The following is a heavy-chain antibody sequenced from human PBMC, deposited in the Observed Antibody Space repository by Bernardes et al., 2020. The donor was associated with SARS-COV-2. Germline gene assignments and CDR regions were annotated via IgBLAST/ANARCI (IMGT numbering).Heavy chain of an antibody. J-gene: IGHJ4*02. CDR1: GFTFSSYA. V-gene: IGHV3-23*01. CDR3: ASRRTSSGWYFFDY. D-gene: IGHD6-19*01. CDR2: ISGSGGST. Sequence: GGSLRLSCAASGFTFSSYAMSWVRQAPGKGLEWVSAISGSGGSTYYADSVKGRFTISRDNSKNTLYLQMNSLRAEDTAVYYCASRRTSSGWYFFDYWGQGTLVTVSS.